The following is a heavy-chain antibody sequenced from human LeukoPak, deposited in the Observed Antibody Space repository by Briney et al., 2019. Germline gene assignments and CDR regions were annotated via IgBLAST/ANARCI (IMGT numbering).Heavy chain of an antibody. CDR2: ISAYNGNT. CDR3: ARGIAVAGTPFRYYYYMDV. D-gene: IGHD6-19*01. Sequence: ASVKVSCKASGYTFTSYGISWVRQAPGQGLEWMGWISAYNGNTNYAQKLQGRVTMTPDTSTSTAYMELRSLRSDDTAVYYCARGIAVAGTPFRYYYYMDVWGKGTTVTVSS. J-gene: IGHJ6*03. CDR1: GYTFTSYG. V-gene: IGHV1-18*01.